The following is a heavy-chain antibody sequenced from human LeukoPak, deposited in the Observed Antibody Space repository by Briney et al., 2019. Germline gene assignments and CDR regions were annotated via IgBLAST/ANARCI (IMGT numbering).Heavy chain of an antibody. V-gene: IGHV1-2*02. CDR3: ARYLSPRDGMDV. J-gene: IGHJ6*02. CDR2: INPNSGGT. D-gene: IGHD2/OR15-2a*01. Sequence: ASVKVSCKASRYTFTGYYMHWVRQAPGQGLEWMGWINPNSGGTNYAQKFRGRVTMTRNTSISTAYMELSSLRSEDTAVYYCARYLSPRDGMDVWGQGTTVTVSS. CDR1: RYTFTGYY.